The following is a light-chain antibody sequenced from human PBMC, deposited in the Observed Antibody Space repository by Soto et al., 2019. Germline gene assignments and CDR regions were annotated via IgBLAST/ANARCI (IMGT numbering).Light chain of an antibody. CDR1: QSVSSTH. Sequence: EIVLTQSPGTLSLSPGERATITCRASQSVSSTHLAWYQQKPDQAPRLLIYGASNRTTGIPDRFSGSGSGTDLTLTVSRLEPEDFALYSCQQYGIAPPWTFGQGTKVEIK. CDR3: QQYGIAPPWT. CDR2: GAS. J-gene: IGKJ1*01. V-gene: IGKV3-20*01.